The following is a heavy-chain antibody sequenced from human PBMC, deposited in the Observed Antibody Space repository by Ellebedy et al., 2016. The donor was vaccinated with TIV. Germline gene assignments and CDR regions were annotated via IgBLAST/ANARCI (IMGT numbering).Heavy chain of an antibody. CDR1: GGSISSYY. V-gene: IGHV4-59*13. CDR2: IYYSGST. Sequence: MPSETLSLTCTVSGGSISSYYWSWIRQPPGKGLEWIGYIYYSGSTNYNPSLKSRVTISVDTSKNQFSLKLSSVTAADTAVYYCARGGPWDCSSTSCFYGMDVWGQGTTVTVSS. CDR3: ARGGPWDCSSTSCFYGMDV. J-gene: IGHJ6*02. D-gene: IGHD2-2*01.